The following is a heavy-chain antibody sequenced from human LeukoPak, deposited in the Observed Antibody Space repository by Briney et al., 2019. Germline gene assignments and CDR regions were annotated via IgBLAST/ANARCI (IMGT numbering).Heavy chain of an antibody. J-gene: IGHJ6*03. CDR2: ISAYNGNT. CDR3: ARVHIVVVPAAIGSGQAYYYYMDV. Sequence: ASVKVSCKASGYTFTSYGISWVRQAPGQGLEWMGWISAYNGNTNYAQKLQGRVTMTTDTSTSTAYMELRSLRSDDTAVYYCARVHIVVVPAAIGSGQAYYYYMDVWGKGTTVTVSS. D-gene: IGHD2-2*02. V-gene: IGHV1-18*01. CDR1: GYTFTSYG.